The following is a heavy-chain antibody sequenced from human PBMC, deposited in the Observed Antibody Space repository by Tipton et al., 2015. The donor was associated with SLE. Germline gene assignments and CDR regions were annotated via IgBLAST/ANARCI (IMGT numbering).Heavy chain of an antibody. CDR2: IYLGGRT. CDR3: ANLDRYSGYDYHFDY. CDR1: RFSVSAYH. J-gene: IGHJ4*02. V-gene: IGHV3-53*05. Sequence: GSLRLSCTASRFSVSAYHMTWVRQAPGKGLEWVSVIYLGGRTDYAESVKGRFTLSRDSSENTLYLQMNSLRPEDTAAYYCANLDRYSGYDYHFDYWGQGTLVTVSS. D-gene: IGHD5-12*01.